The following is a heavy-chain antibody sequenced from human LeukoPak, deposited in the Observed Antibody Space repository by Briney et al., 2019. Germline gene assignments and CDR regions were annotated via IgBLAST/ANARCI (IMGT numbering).Heavy chain of an antibody. D-gene: IGHD3-10*01. CDR3: AKIGYYYGPDY. CDR1: GYSISSGYY. J-gene: IGHJ4*02. CDR2: IYHSGST. Sequence: SETLSLTCAVSGYSISSGYYWGWIRQPPGKGLEWIGSIYHSGSTYYNPSLKSRVIISGDTSKNQFSLKLSSVTAADTAVYYCAKIGYYYGPDYWGQGTLVTVSS. V-gene: IGHV4-38-2*01.